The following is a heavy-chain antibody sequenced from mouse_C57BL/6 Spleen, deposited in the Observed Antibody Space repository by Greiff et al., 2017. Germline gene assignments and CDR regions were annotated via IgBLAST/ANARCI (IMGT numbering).Heavy chain of an antibody. CDR2: IDPSDSYT. CDR1: GYTFTSYW. J-gene: IGHJ2*01. Sequence: QVQLKQPGAELVKPGASVKLSCKASGYTFTSYWMQWVKQRPGQGLEWIGEIDPSDSYTNYNQKFKGKATLTVDTSSSTAYMQLSSLTSEDSAVYYCAREDSNFDYWGQGTTLTVSS. V-gene: IGHV1-50*01. D-gene: IGHD2-5*01. CDR3: AREDSNFDY.